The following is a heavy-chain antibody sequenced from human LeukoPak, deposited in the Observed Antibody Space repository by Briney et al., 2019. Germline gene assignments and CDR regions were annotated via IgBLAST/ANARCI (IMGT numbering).Heavy chain of an antibody. CDR2: IWYDGSNK. Sequence: HPGGSLRLSCAASGFTFSSYGMHWVRQAPGKGLEWVAVIWYDGSNKYYADSVKGRFTISRDNSKNTLYLQMNSLRAEDTAVYYCARDAYSSSFDPWGQGTLVTVSS. V-gene: IGHV3-33*01. J-gene: IGHJ5*02. CDR3: ARDAYSSSFDP. CDR1: GFTFSSYG. D-gene: IGHD6-6*01.